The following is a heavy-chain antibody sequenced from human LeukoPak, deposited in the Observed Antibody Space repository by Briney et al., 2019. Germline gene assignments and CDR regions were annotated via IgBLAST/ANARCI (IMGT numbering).Heavy chain of an antibody. V-gene: IGHV4-59*01. J-gene: IGHJ5*02. Sequence: PSETLSLTCTVSGGSISSYYWSWIRQPPGKGLEWIGYIYYSGSTNYNPSLKSRVTISVDTSKNQFSLKLSSVTAADTAVYYCARDRYGQVNEGNWFDPWGQGTLVTVSS. CDR3: ARDRYGQVNEGNWFDP. CDR1: GGSISSYY. CDR2: IYYSGST. D-gene: IGHD1-1*01.